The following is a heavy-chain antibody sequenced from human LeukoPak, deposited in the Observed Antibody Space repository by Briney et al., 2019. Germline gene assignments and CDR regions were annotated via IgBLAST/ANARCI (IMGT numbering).Heavy chain of an antibody. CDR1: GFTFSSYA. Sequence: GGSLRLSCAASGFTFSSYAMHWVRQAPGKGLEWVAVIRHDGSNKYYADSVKGRFTISRDNSKNTLYLQMNSLRVEDTAVYYCAKSGLNRFDYWGQGTLVTVSS. CDR3: AKSGLNRFDY. D-gene: IGHD2-15*01. CDR2: IRHDGSNK. V-gene: IGHV3-30*02. J-gene: IGHJ4*02.